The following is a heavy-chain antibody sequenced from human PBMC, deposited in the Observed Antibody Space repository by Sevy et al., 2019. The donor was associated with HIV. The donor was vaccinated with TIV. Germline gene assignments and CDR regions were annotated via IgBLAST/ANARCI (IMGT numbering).Heavy chain of an antibody. V-gene: IGHV3-23*01. J-gene: IGHJ4*02. CDR3: AREGCTKPHDY. CDR2: LSFGCGEI. CDR1: GFTFSKYS. Sequence: GGYLRLSCAASGFTFSKYSMSWVRQPPGKGLEWVSTLSFGCGEINHADSVKGRFTFSRDNSKNSLYLQMNNPGAEDTAVYYCAREGCTKPHDYWGQGTLVTVSS. D-gene: IGHD2-8*01.